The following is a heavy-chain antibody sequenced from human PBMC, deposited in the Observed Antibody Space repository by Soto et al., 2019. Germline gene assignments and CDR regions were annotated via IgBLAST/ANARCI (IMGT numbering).Heavy chain of an antibody. CDR3: ARVPPYSSGWTDAFDI. CDR2: IYHSGST. D-gene: IGHD6-19*01. V-gene: IGHV4-4*02. CDR1: GGSISSSNW. Sequence: SETLSLTCAVSGGSISSSNWWSWVRQPPGKGLEWIGEIYHSGSTNYNPSLKSRVTISVDKSKNQFSLKLSSVTAADTAVYYCARVPPYSSGWTDAFDIWGQGTVVTVSS. J-gene: IGHJ3*02.